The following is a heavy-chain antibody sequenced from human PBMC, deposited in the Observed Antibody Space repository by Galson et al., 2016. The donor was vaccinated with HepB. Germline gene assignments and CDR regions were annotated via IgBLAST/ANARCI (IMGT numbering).Heavy chain of an antibody. J-gene: IGHJ4*02. CDR2: ISSTSSYI. V-gene: IGHV3-21*01. D-gene: IGHD6-25*01. CDR1: GFTFSSYN. Sequence: SLRLSCAASGFTFSSYNMNWVRQAPGKGLEWVASISSTSSYIYYADSGKGRSTISRDNVKTSLYLQMNSLRAEDTAVYYLARHAGASKAAGFDYWGQGTLVTVSA. CDR3: ARHAGASKAAGFDY.